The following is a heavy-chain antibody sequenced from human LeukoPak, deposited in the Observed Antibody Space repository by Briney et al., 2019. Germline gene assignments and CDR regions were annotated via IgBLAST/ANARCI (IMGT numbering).Heavy chain of an antibody. CDR1: GFTFSSCG. V-gene: IGHV3-48*03. CDR3: ARDLRWDGDY. Sequence: GGSLRLSCAASGFTFSSCGMNWVRQAPGKGLEWVSYISSSGSTIYYADSVKGRFTISRDNAKNSLYLQMNSLRAEDTAVYYCARDLRWDGDYWGQGTLVTVSS. CDR2: ISSSGSTI. D-gene: IGHD1-26*01. J-gene: IGHJ4*02.